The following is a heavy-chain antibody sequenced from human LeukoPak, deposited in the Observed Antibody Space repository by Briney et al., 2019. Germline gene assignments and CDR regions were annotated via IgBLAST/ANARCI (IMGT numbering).Heavy chain of an antibody. Sequence: GASVKVSCKASGYTFTGYYMHWVRQAPGQGLEWMGRINPNSGGTNYAQKFQGRVTMTRDTSISTAYMELSRLRSDDTAVYYCARGRAAAHNWFDPWGQGTLVTVSS. CDR3: ARGRAAAHNWFDP. V-gene: IGHV1-2*06. CDR1: GYTFTGYY. J-gene: IGHJ5*02. D-gene: IGHD6-13*01. CDR2: INPNSGGT.